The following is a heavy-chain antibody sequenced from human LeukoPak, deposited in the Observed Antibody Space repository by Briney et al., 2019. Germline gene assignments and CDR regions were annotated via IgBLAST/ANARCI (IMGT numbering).Heavy chain of an antibody. CDR1: GGSFSGYY. CDR3: ARGRPGGSFDY. Sequence: TSENLSLNCAVYGGSFSGYYWSWIRQPPGKGLEWIGEINHSGSTNYNPSLKSRVTISVDTSKNQFSLKLSSVTAADTAVYYCARGRPGGSFDYWGQGTLVTVSS. D-gene: IGHD3-16*01. CDR2: INHSGST. J-gene: IGHJ4*02. V-gene: IGHV4-34*01.